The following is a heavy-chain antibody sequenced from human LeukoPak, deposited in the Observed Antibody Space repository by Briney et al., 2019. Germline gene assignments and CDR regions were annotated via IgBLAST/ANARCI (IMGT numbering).Heavy chain of an antibody. CDR3: ARELDAMATYSAFDI. CDR2: IYTSGST. J-gene: IGHJ3*02. CDR1: GGSISSYY. Sequence: SETLSLTCTVSGGSISSYYWSWIRRPARKGLEWIGRIYTSGSTNYNPSLKSRVTMSVDTSKNQFSLKLSSVTAADTAVYYCARELDAMATYSAFDIWGQGTMVTVSS. D-gene: IGHD5-12*01. V-gene: IGHV4-4*07.